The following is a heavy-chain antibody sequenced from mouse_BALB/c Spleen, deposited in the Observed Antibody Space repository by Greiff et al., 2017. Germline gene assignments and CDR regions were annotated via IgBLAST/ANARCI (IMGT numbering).Heavy chain of an antibody. J-gene: IGHJ4*01. Sequence: LVKTGASVKISCKASGYSFTGYYMHWVKQSHGKSLEWIGYISCYNGATSYNQKFKGKATFTVDTSSSTAYMQFNSLTSEDSAVYYCARSGGSMITTDAMDDWGQGTSVTVSS. CDR3: ARSGGSMITTDAMDD. CDR2: ISCYNGAT. CDR1: GYSFTGYY. D-gene: IGHD2-4*01. V-gene: IGHV1S34*01.